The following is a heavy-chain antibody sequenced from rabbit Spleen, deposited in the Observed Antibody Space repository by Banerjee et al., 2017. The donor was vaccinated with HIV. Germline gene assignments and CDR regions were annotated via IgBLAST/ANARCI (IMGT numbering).Heavy chain of an antibody. CDR3: ARDDNAGGVDYKL. Sequence: EQLEESGGGLVKPEGSLTLTCKASGVSFSDKDVMCWVRQAPGKGLEWIACINTVTGKTVYASWAKVRFIMSRTSSTTVTLQMTSLTAADTATYFCARDDNAGGVDYKLWGPGTLVTVS. J-gene: IGHJ6*01. D-gene: IGHD4-2*01. CDR1: GVSFSDKDV. CDR2: INTVTGKT. V-gene: IGHV1S45*01.